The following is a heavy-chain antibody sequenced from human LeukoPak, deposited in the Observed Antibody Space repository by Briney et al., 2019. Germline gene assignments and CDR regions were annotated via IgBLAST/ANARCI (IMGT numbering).Heavy chain of an antibody. CDR2: ISSSGSTI. Sequence: GGSLRLSCAASGFTFSDYYMSWIRQAPGKGLEWVSYISSSGSTIYYADSVKGRFTISRDNAKNSLYLQMNSLRAEDTAVYYCATDGDYDWNYRSGFDSWGQGTLVTVSS. CDR1: GFTFSDYY. D-gene: IGHD1-7*01. CDR3: ATDGDYDWNYRSGFDS. V-gene: IGHV3-11*01. J-gene: IGHJ4*02.